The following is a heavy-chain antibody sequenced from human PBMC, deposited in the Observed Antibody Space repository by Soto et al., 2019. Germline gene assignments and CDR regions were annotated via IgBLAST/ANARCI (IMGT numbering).Heavy chain of an antibody. J-gene: IGHJ6*02. D-gene: IGHD5-18*01. CDR3: ARVKYSYGYIYIFYYYGMDV. V-gene: IGHV1-18*01. Sequence: ASVNVSCKASGYTFTSYGISWVRQAPGQGLEWMGWISAYNGNTNYAQKLQGRVTMTTDTSTSTAYMELRSLRSDDTAVYYCARVKYSYGYIYIFYYYGMDVWGQGTTVTVS. CDR1: GYTFTSYG. CDR2: ISAYNGNT.